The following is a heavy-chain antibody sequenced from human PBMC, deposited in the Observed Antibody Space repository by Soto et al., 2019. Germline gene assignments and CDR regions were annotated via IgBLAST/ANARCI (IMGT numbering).Heavy chain of an antibody. CDR1: GVTFSSYA. V-gene: IGHV1-69*13. Sequence: GASVKVSCKASGVTFSSYAISWVRQAPGQGLEWMGGIIPIFGTANYAQKFQGRVTITADESTSTAYMELSSLRSEDTAVYYCARDREALGWWDVWGQGTTVTVAS. CDR2: IIPIFGTA. D-gene: IGHD6-19*01. J-gene: IGHJ6*02. CDR3: ARDREALGWWDV.